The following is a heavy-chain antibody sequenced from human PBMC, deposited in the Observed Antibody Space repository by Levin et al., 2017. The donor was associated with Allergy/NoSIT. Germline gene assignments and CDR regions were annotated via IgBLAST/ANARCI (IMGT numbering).Heavy chain of an antibody. Sequence: PSETLSLTCTVSGGSISSDYWSWIRQPPGKGMEWIGYIYYSGSTSYNPSLKSRVTISLDTSKNHFSLKLSSATAADTAIYYCARDRSPWGFDYWGQGTLVAVSS. CDR3: ARDRSPWGFDY. D-gene: IGHD3-16*01. J-gene: IGHJ4*02. V-gene: IGHV4-59*01. CDR2: IYYSGST. CDR1: GGSISSDY.